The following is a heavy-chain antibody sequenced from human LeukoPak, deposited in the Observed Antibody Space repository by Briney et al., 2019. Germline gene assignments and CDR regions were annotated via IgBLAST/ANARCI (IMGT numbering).Heavy chain of an antibody. CDR2: INPSGGST. CDR3: AGSITGTTRWAEAPEHRFDP. D-gene: IGHD1-7*01. J-gene: IGHJ5*02. CDR1: GYTFTSYY. V-gene: IGHV1-46*01. Sequence: ASVKVSCKASGYTFTSYYMHWVRQAPGQGLEWMGIINPSGGSTSYAQKFQGRVTMTRDTSTSTVYMELSSLRSEDTAVYYCAGSITGTTRWAEAPEHRFDPWGQGTLVTVSS.